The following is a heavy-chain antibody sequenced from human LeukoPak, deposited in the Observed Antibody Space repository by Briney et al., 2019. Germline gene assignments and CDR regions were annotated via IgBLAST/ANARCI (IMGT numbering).Heavy chain of an antibody. CDR1: GFTFSNAW. CDR3: TPIIPFWSGYYSDY. V-gene: IGHV3-15*01. Sequence: GGSLRLSCAASGFTFSNAWMSWVRQAPGKGLEWVGRIKSKTDGGRTDYAAPVKCRFTIARDDSKKNLDLQMHSLKTEDTALYYCTPIIPFWSGYYSDYWGQGTLVTASS. D-gene: IGHD3-3*01. CDR2: IKSKTDGGRT. J-gene: IGHJ4*02.